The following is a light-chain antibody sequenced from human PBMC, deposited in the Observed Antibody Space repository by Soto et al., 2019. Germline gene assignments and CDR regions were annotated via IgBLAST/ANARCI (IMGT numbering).Light chain of an antibody. CDR2: SNN. Sequence: QSVLTQPPSASGTPGQRVTISCSGKSSNIGSNTVNWYQQLPGTAPKLLIYSNNQRPSGVPDRFSGSKSGTSASLAISGPQSEDEADYSCAAWDDSLNGPYVFGTGTKVTVL. V-gene: IGLV1-44*01. J-gene: IGLJ1*01. CDR1: SSNIGSNT. CDR3: AAWDDSLNGPYV.